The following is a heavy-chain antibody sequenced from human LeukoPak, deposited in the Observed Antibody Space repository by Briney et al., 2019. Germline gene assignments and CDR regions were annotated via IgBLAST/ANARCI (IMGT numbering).Heavy chain of an antibody. D-gene: IGHD2-15*01. CDR1: GFTFSNYN. Sequence: PGGSLRLSCAASGFTFSNYNIHWVRQAPGKGLEWVAAISYDVINKYYSDFVKGRFTISRDNSKNTLNLQMNSLRAEDTAVYYCAKEEVGYCSGGSCFSFNYWGQGTLVTVSS. CDR2: ISYDVINK. CDR3: AKEEVGYCSGGSCFSFNY. V-gene: IGHV3-30*18. J-gene: IGHJ4*02.